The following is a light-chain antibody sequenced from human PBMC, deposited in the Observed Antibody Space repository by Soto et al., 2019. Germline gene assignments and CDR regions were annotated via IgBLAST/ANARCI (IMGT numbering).Light chain of an antibody. CDR2: GAS. CDR1: QSVSSNY. V-gene: IGKV3-20*01. CDR3: QQYGRSPFT. J-gene: IGKJ3*01. Sequence: EIVMTQSPGTLSLSPGETATLSCRASQSVSSNYVAWFHQKPGQAPRLLIYGASSRATGIPDRFSASGSGTDFTLTISRLEPEDLAVYYCQQYGRSPFTFGPGNKVDIK.